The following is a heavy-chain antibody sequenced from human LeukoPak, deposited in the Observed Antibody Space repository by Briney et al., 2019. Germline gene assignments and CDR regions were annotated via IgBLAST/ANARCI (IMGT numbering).Heavy chain of an antibody. CDR2: IYSGGST. CDR1: GFTVSSNY. D-gene: IGHD3-10*01. Sequence: PGGSLRLSCAASGFTVSSNYVSWVRQAPGKVLEWVSVIYSGGSTYYADSVKGRFTISRDNSKNTLYLQMISLRAEDTAVYYCAREDFYGSGSYLDYWGQGTLVTVSS. CDR3: AREDFYGSGSYLDY. J-gene: IGHJ4*02. V-gene: IGHV3-53*01.